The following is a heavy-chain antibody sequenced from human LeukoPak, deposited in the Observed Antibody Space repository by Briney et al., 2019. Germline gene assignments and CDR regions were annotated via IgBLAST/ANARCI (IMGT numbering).Heavy chain of an antibody. CDR2: IYHSGST. Sequence: SETLSLTCTVSGGSISSGGYYWSWIRQPPGKGLEWIGYIYHSGSTYYNPSLKSRVTISVDRSKNQFSLKLSSVTAADTAVYYCARCYSSTSCYFDYWGQGTLVTVSS. V-gene: IGHV4-30-2*01. J-gene: IGHJ4*02. D-gene: IGHD2-2*01. CDR3: ARCYSSTSCYFDY. CDR1: GGSISSGGYY.